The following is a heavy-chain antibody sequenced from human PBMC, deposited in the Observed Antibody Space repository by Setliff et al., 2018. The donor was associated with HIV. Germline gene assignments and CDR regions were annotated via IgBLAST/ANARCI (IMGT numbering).Heavy chain of an antibody. D-gene: IGHD3-10*01. CDR3: ARLSGGMVPNY. CDR2: INHSGRT. CDR1: GGSFTNYF. J-gene: IGHJ4*02. Sequence: SETLSLTCAVYGGSFTNYFWSWIRQSPGKGLEWIGEINHSGRTKYNPSLKSRVTISVDPSKNQILLRLSSVTAADTAVYYCARLSGGMVPNYWGQGTLVTVSS. V-gene: IGHV4-34*01.